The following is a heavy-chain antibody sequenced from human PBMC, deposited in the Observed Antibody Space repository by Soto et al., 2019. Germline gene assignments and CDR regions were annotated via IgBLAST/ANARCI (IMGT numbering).Heavy chain of an antibody. D-gene: IGHD6-19*01. Sequence: SETLSLTCTVSGGSISSSSYYWGWIRQPPGKGLEWIGSIYYSGSTYYNPSLKSRVTISVDTSKNQFSLKLSSVTAADTAVYYCARLRHIYDDHSCGWYNWFDPWGQGTLVTVSS. CDR3: ARLRHIYDDHSCGWYNWFDP. CDR1: GGSISSSSYY. V-gene: IGHV4-39*01. J-gene: IGHJ5*02. CDR2: IYYSGST.